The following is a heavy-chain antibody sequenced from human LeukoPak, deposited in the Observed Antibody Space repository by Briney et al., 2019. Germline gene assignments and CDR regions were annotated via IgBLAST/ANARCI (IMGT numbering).Heavy chain of an antibody. CDR1: GFTFDDYA. CDR3: AKDRYGSGRGYFDY. V-gene: IGHV3-9*01. J-gene: IGHJ4*02. D-gene: IGHD3-10*01. CDR2: ISWNSGSI. Sequence: GGSLRLSCAASGFTFDDYAMHWVRQAPGKGLEWVSGISWNSGSIGYADSVKGRFTISRDNAKNSLYLQMNSLRAEDTALYYCAKDRYGSGRGYFDYWGQGTLVTVSS.